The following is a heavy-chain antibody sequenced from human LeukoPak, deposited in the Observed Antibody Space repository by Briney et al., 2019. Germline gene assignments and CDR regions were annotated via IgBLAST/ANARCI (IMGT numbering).Heavy chain of an antibody. CDR2: ISAYNGNT. Sequence: ASVKVSCKASGYTFTSYGISWVRQAPGQGLEWMGWISAYNGNTNYAQKLQGRVTMTTDTSTSTAYMELRSLRSDDRAVYYCASGGYSYGYEYAFDIWGQGTMVTVSS. J-gene: IGHJ3*02. V-gene: IGHV1-18*01. CDR1: GYTFTSYG. CDR3: ASGGYSYGYEYAFDI. D-gene: IGHD5-18*01.